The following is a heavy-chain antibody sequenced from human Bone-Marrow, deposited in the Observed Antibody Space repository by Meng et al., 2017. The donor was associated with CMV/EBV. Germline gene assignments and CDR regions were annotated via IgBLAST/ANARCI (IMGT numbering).Heavy chain of an antibody. D-gene: IGHD2-21*01. Sequence: GGSLRLSCAASGFTFSSYGMHWVLQAPGKGLEWVAFIRYDGSNKYYADSVKGRFTISRDNSKNTLYLQMNSLRAEDTAVYYCAKHIVVVIATHDAFDIWGQGTRVTVSS. CDR1: GFTFSSYG. J-gene: IGHJ3*02. V-gene: IGHV3-30*02. CDR3: AKHIVVVIATHDAFDI. CDR2: IRYDGSNK.